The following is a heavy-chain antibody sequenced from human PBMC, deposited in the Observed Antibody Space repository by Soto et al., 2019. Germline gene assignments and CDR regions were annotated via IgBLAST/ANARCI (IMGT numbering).Heavy chain of an antibody. D-gene: IGHD2-15*01. J-gene: IGHJ4*02. Sequence: QIQLVQSGAEIKKPGASVKVSCKPSGYTFTHYGVSWLRQAPGQGLEWMGWISAYNGNTDYAHKFQGRVALTTDTSTSTAYMELRGLSPDATAVYYCARDVPGSGVPFWDYWGQGTLVTVSS. CDR1: GYTFTHYG. V-gene: IGHV1-18*04. CDR3: ARDVPGSGVPFWDY. CDR2: ISAYNGNT.